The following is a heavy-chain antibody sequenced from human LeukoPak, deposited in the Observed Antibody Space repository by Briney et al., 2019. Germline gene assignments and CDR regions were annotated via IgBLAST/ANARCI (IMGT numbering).Heavy chain of an antibody. V-gene: IGHV4-34*01. CDR1: GGSFSGYY. CDR3: AREGLDSSGYYSDY. D-gene: IGHD3-22*01. Sequence: SETLSLTCAVYGGSFSGYYWSWIRQPPGKGLEWIGEINHSGSTNYNPSLKSRVTISVDTSKNQFSLKLSSVTAADTAVYYCAREGLDSSGYYSDYWGQGTLVTVSS. CDR2: INHSGST. J-gene: IGHJ4*02.